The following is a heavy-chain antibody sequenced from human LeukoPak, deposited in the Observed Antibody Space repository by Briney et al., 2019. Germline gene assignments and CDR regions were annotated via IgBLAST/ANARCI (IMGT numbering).Heavy chain of an antibody. V-gene: IGHV3-30*04. Sequence: TGGSLRLSCAASGFTLSSYAMSWVRQAQGKGLEWVAVISYDGSNKYYADSVKGRFTISRDNSKNTLYLQMNSLRAEDTAVYYCASEIIFGSFDYWGQGTLVTVSS. D-gene: IGHD3-3*01. CDR3: ASEIIFGSFDY. CDR2: ISYDGSNK. J-gene: IGHJ4*02. CDR1: GFTLSSYA.